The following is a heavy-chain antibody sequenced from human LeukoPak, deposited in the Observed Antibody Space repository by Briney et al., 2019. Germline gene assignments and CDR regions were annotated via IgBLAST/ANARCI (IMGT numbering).Heavy chain of an antibody. CDR3: ARANGYYYDSSGYLPYYFDY. CDR2: INPNSGGT. J-gene: IGHJ4*02. Sequence: ASVKVSCKASGYTFIAYYMHWVRQAPGQGLEWMGWINPNSGGTNYAQKFQGRVTMTRDTSISTAYMDLSRLRSDDTAVYYCARANGYYYDSSGYLPYYFDYWGQGTLVTVSS. D-gene: IGHD3-22*01. CDR1: GYTFIAYY. V-gene: IGHV1-2*02.